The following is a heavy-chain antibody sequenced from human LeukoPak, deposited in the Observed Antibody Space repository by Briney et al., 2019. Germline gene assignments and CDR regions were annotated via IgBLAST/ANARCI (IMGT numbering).Heavy chain of an antibody. CDR1: GFTFSSYG. CDR3: AKEPAAAEYYFDY. Sequence: AGGSLRLSCAVSGFTFSSYGMHWVRQAPGKGLEWVAVIWYDGSNKYYADSVKGRFTISRDNSKNTLYLQMNSLRAEDTAVYYCAKEPAAAEYYFDYWGQGTLVTVSS. V-gene: IGHV3-33*06. CDR2: IWYDGSNK. D-gene: IGHD6-13*01. J-gene: IGHJ4*02.